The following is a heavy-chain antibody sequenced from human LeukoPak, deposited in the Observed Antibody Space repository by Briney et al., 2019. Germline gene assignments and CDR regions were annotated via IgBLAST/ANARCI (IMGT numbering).Heavy chain of an antibody. Sequence: GGSLRLSCAASGFTFSSYWMSWVRQAPGKGLEWVANIKRDGSEKYYVDSVKGRFTISRDNAKNSLYLQMNSLRAEDTAVYYCARAIGYCSGGSCYSSYYYYYYMDVWGKGTTVTVSS. D-gene: IGHD2-15*01. CDR1: GFTFSSYW. J-gene: IGHJ6*03. CDR3: ARAIGYCSGGSCYSSYYYYYYMDV. CDR2: IKRDGSEK. V-gene: IGHV3-7*01.